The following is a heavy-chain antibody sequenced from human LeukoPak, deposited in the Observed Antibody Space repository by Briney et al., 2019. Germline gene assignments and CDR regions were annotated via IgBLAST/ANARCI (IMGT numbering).Heavy chain of an antibody. CDR3: AREGIAAAGLNWFDP. D-gene: IGHD6-13*01. V-gene: IGHV3-20*04. Sequence: GGSLRLSCAASGFTFDDHGMSWVRQAPGKGLEWVSGINWNGGSTGYADSVKGRFTISRDNAKNSLYLQMNSLRAEDTAVYYCAREGIAAAGLNWFDPWGQGTLVTVSS. J-gene: IGHJ5*02. CDR1: GFTFDDHG. CDR2: INWNGGST.